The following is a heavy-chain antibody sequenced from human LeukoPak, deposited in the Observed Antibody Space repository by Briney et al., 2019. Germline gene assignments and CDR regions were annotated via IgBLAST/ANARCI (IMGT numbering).Heavy chain of an antibody. CDR3: ARTYSGYDYFGY. D-gene: IGHD5-12*01. V-gene: IGHV3-30*14. J-gene: IGHJ4*02. CDR1: GFTFNTEP. Sequence: PGKSLRLSCTASGFTFNTEPMHWVRQPPAKGLEWVAVISPDGTSKYYGDSVMGRFTVSRDNSKNTLYLQMNSLRAEDTAVYYCARTYSGYDYFGYWGQGTLVTVSS. CDR2: ISPDGTSK.